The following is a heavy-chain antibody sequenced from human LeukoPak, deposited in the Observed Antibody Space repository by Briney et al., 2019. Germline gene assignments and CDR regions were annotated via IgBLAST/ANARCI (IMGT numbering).Heavy chain of an antibody. CDR1: GFTFSDYA. CDR2: ISTNGGST. CDR3: ARGYCGSAGCNPNDAFDV. V-gene: IGHV3-64*01. D-gene: IGHD2-2*01. J-gene: IGHJ3*01. Sequence: GGSLRLSCAASGFTFSDYAMHWVRQAPGKGLEYVSAISTNGGSTYYANSVKGRFTIARDNSRDTLYLHVGSLRPEDMAVYYCARGYCGSAGCNPNDAFDVWGEGTMVTVSS.